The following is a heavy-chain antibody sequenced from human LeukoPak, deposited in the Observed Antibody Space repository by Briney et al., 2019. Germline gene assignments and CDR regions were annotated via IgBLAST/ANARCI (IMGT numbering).Heavy chain of an antibody. CDR2: IYSGGST. CDR3: ARPATYYYDSSGYLV. D-gene: IGHD3-22*01. V-gene: IGHV3-66*04. CDR1: GFTVSSNY. J-gene: IGHJ4*02. Sequence: GGSLRLSCAASGFTVSSNYMSWVRQAPGKGLEWVSVIYSGGSTYYADSVKGRFTISRDNSKNTLYLQMNSLRAEDTAVYYCARPATYYYDSSGYLVWGQGTLVTVSS.